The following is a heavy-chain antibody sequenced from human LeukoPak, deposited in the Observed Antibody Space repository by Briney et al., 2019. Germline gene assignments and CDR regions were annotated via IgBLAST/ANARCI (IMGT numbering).Heavy chain of an antibody. Sequence: PGGSLRLSCAASGFTFSSFWMSWVRKAPGKGLEWVAHIKEDGSKQSYVDSVKGRFTISRDNAKNSVYLQMSSLRAEDTAVYYCARVVTWFDPWGQGSLVTVSS. CDR1: GFTFSSFW. CDR2: IKEDGSKQ. CDR3: ARVVTWFDP. V-gene: IGHV3-7*04. J-gene: IGHJ5*02.